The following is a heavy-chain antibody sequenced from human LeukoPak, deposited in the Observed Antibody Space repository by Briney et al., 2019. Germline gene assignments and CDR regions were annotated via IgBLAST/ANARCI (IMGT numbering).Heavy chain of an antibody. D-gene: IGHD7-27*01. V-gene: IGHV3-7*01. J-gene: IGHJ4*02. Sequence: GGSLRLSCAASGFTFNKCWMSWVRQAPGKGPEWVANIKEDGTQKYYVDSARGRFTISRDNAENSLYLQMNSLRDEDTAGYYCAKTGERDYWGRGTLVTVSS. CDR2: IKEDGTQK. CDR1: GFTFNKCW. CDR3: AKTGERDY.